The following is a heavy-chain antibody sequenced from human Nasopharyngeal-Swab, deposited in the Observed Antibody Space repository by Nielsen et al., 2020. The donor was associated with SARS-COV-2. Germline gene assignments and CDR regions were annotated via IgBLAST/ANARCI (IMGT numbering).Heavy chain of an antibody. V-gene: IGHV1-3*01. CDR1: GYTFTSYA. CDR2: INAGNGNT. CDR3: ARVKLRLGELSLASKAFYYYYGMDV. Sequence: ASVKVSCKASGYTFTSYAMHWVRQAPGQRLEWMGWINAGNGNTKYSQKFQGRVTITADKSTSTAYMELSSLRSEDTAVYYCARVKLRLGELSLASKAFYYYYGMDVWGQGTTVTVSS. J-gene: IGHJ6*02. D-gene: IGHD3-16*02.